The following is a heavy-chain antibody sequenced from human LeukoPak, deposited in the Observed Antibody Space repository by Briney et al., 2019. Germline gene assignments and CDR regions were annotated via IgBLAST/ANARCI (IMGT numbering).Heavy chain of an antibody. D-gene: IGHD6-19*01. CDR1: GGSISSGDYY. V-gene: IGHV4-30-4*01. Sequence: SETLSLTCTVSGGSISSGDYYWSWIRQPPGKGLEWIGYIYYSGSTYYNPSLKSRVTISVDTSKNQFSLKLSSVTAADTAVFYCANVPVAGTPLPYWGQGTLVTVSS. CDR3: ANVPVAGTPLPY. J-gene: IGHJ4*02. CDR2: IYYSGST.